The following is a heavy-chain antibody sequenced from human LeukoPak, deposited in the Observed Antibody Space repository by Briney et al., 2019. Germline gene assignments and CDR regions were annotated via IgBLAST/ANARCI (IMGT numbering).Heavy chain of an antibody. J-gene: IGHJ4*02. CDR1: GFTFSSYA. V-gene: IGHV3-23*01. D-gene: IGHD3-22*01. CDR2: ISGSGGST. Sequence: GGSLRLSCAASGFTFSSYAMSWVRQAPGMGLAWVSAISGSGGSTYYADSVKGRFTISRDTSKKPLYLQMNSLRAEDTAVYYCARGRYYDNSVYYYFDYWGQGTLVTVSS. CDR3: ARGRYYDNSVYYYFDY.